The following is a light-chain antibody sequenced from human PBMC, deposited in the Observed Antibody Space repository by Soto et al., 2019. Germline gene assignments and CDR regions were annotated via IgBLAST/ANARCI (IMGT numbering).Light chain of an antibody. Sequence: QSALTQPASVSGSPGQSITISCAGTSRDIGGYNWVSWYQQHPGKAPQLIIYEVYKRPSGVPDRFSGSKSGKTASLTVSGLQADDEADYYCSSYVGNNNLVFGGGTKVTVL. CDR3: SSYVGNNNLV. J-gene: IGLJ3*02. CDR2: EVY. V-gene: IGLV2-8*01. CDR1: SRDIGGYNW.